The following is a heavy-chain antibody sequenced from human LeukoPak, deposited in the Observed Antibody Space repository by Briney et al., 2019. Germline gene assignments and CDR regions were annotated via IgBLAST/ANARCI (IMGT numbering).Heavy chain of an antibody. CDR3: ATVGYRCPFDF. Sequence: KTGGTLRLSCAASGFTFSDYYMRWLRQAPGKGLEGVSYISSSGSNIYYADSVHRRFTISSNNAKTSLYLQMHSLRADDTAVYYCATVGYRCPFDFWGQGTLVTVSS. CDR1: GFTFSDYY. V-gene: IGHV3-11*01. J-gene: IGHJ4*02. CDR2: ISSSGSNI. D-gene: IGHD2-8*02.